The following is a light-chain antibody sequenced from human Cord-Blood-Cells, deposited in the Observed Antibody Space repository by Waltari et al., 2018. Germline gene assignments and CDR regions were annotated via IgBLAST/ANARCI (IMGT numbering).Light chain of an antibody. CDR2: DAS. CDR1: QSVSSY. J-gene: IGKJ4*01. CDR3: QQRSNWPPA. V-gene: IGKV3-11*01. Sequence: EIVLTQSPATLSLSPGERATLSCRARQSVSSYFAWYKQKPGQAPRLLIYDASNRATGIPARFSGSGSGTDFTLTISSLEPEDFAVYYCQQRSNWPPAFGGGTKVEIK.